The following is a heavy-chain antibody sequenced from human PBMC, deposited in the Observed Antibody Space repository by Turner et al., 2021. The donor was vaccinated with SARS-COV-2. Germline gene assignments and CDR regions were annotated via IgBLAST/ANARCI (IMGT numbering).Heavy chain of an antibody. Sequence: EVQLVESGGGLVQPGGSLRLSCAASGFTFSSYWRSGVRQAPGKGLEWVANIKQDGSEKYYVDSVKGRFTISRDNAKNSLYLQMNSLRDEDTAVYYCARDMGATTGPFDYWGQGTLVTVSS. CDR2: IKQDGSEK. D-gene: IGHD1-26*01. CDR3: ARDMGATTGPFDY. CDR1: GFTFSSYW. J-gene: IGHJ4*02. V-gene: IGHV3-7*01.